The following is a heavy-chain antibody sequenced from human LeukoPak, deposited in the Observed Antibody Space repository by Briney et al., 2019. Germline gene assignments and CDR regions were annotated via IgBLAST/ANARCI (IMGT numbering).Heavy chain of an antibody. CDR3: ARSPYSSSWHNTFPYFDY. CDR1: GGSISSYY. V-gene: IGHV4-4*09. Sequence: SETLSLTCTVSGGSISSYYWSWIRQPPGKGLEWIGYIYTSGSTNYNPSLKSRVTISVDTSKNQFSLKLSSVTAADTAVYYCARSPYSSSWHNTFPYFDYWGQGTLVTVSS. J-gene: IGHJ4*02. D-gene: IGHD6-13*01. CDR2: IYTSGST.